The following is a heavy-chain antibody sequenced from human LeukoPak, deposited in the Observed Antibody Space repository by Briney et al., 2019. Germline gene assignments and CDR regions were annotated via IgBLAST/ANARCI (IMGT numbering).Heavy chain of an antibody. Sequence: GGSLRLSCAASGFTFSSYAMSWVRQAPGKGLEWVSTVINSGGRTYYADSVKGRFTISRDNSKNTLYLQVNSLRAEDTALYYCAKIFATGSTPDAFDFWGQGTLVTVSS. D-gene: IGHD1-14*01. CDR2: VINSGGRT. V-gene: IGHV3-23*01. CDR1: GFTFSSYA. J-gene: IGHJ3*01. CDR3: AKIFATGSTPDAFDF.